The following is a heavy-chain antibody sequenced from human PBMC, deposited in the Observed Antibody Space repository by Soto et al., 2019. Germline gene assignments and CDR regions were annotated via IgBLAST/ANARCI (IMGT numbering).Heavy chain of an antibody. CDR2: INSDGSST. CDR3: ARDPGVVVPAAMFDP. Sequence: GGSLRLSCAASGFTFSSYWMHWVRQAPGKGLVWVSRINSDGSSTSYADSVKGRFTISRDNAKNTLYLQMNSLRAEDTAVYYCARDPGVVVPAAMFDPWGQGTLVTSPQ. CDR1: GFTFSSYW. D-gene: IGHD2-2*01. J-gene: IGHJ5*02. V-gene: IGHV3-74*01.